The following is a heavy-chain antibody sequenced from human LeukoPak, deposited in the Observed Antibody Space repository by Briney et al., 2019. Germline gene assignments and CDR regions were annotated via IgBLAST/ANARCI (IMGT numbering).Heavy chain of an antibody. D-gene: IGHD1-26*01. V-gene: IGHV4-59*01. CDR2: GST. CDR1: GGSISGYY. Sequence: SETLSLTCTVSGGSISGYYWSWIRQPPGKGLEWIGGSTNCNPSLKSRVTISVDMSKNQFSLRLSSVTAADTAVYYCARSYSGSYPNFDYWGQGTLVTVSS. CDR3: ARSYSGSYPNFDY. J-gene: IGHJ4*02.